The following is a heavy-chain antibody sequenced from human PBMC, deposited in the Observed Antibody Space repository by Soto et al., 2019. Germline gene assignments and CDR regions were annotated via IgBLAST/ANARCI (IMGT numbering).Heavy chain of an antibody. Sequence: GGDLILSSASFGFTFSVYYMNSLRQAPGKGLEWVSYITFSGNTVYYADSLKGRFTISRENPKNSLYLQMSRLRAEDTAVYYCARVSWREKYGMDVWGQGATVTVSS. CDR3: ARVSWREKYGMDV. V-gene: IGHV3-11*01. CDR1: GFTFSVYY. CDR2: ITFSGNTV. J-gene: IGHJ6*02.